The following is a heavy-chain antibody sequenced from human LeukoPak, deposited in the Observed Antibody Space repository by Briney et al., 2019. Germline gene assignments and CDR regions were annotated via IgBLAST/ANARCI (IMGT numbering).Heavy chain of an antibody. Sequence: SETLSLTCTVSGGSISSYYWSWIRQPPGKGLEWIGYIYYSGGTNYNPSLKSRVTISVDTSKNQFSLKLSSVTAADTAVYYCARGVDGDYWGQGTLVTVSS. V-gene: IGHV4-59*01. CDR2: IYYSGGT. CDR1: GGSISSYY. J-gene: IGHJ4*02. CDR3: ARGVDGDY. D-gene: IGHD5-24*01.